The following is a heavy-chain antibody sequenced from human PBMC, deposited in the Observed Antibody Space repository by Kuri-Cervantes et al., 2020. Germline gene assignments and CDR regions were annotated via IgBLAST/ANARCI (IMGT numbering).Heavy chain of an antibody. J-gene: IGHJ3*02. V-gene: IGHV4-34*01. CDR3: ARGPHLFDI. CDR1: GGSCSGYY. CDR2: INHSGST. Sequence: GSLRLSCAVYGGSCSGYYWNWIRQPPGEGLEWIGEINHSGSTNYNPSLKSRVTISVETSKNQFSLKLSSVTAADTAVYYCARGPHLFDIWGQGTMVTVSS.